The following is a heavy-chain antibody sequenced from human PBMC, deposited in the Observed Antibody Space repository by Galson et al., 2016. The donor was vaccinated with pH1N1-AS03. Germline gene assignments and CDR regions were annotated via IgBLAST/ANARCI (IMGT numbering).Heavy chain of an antibody. J-gene: IGHJ4*02. CDR2: IDQGGSVQ. Sequence: SLRLSCAVSGFTFSDYWMTWVRQAPGKGLEWLANIDQGGSVQRYVDSVKGRCTISRDNAKNSLYLQINNLRAEDTAMYYCARWERWGQGTLVTVSS. CDR3: ARWER. V-gene: IGHV3-7*03. CDR1: GFTFSDYW. D-gene: IGHD1-1*01.